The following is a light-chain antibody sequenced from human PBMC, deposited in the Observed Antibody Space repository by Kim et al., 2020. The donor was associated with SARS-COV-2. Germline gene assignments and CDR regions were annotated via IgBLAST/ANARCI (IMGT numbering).Light chain of an antibody. CDR1: QNINNR. CDR3: QQYNYYPLT. J-gene: IGKJ4*01. V-gene: IGKV1-5*03. CDR2: MAS. Sequence: DIQMTQSPSTLSASVGDRVTITYRASQNINNRLAWYQQKPGKAPKFLIYMASTLETGVPSRFSGGGSGTEFTLTISSLQPDDFATYYCQQYNYYPLTFGGGTKVDIK.